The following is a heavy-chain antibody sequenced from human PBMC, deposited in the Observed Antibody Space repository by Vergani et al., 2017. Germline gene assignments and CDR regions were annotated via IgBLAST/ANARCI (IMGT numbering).Heavy chain of an antibody. CDR3: ARELVAGTKEIDY. Sequence: EVQLLESGGGLVQPGGSLRLSCAASGFTFSSYAMSWVRQAPGKGLEWVASIKQDGSEKQYVDSVKGRFTISRDNVRNLVFLEMHDLRVADTAVYYCARELVAGTKEIDYWGQGTLVTVSS. J-gene: IGHJ4*02. CDR2: IKQDGSEK. D-gene: IGHD6-19*01. CDR1: GFTFSSYA. V-gene: IGHV3-7*01.